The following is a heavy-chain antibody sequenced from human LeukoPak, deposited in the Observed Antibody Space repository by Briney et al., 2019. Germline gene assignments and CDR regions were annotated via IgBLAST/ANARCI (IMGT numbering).Heavy chain of an antibody. Sequence: PSETLSLTCTVSGGSVSSGSYYWSWIRQPPGKGLGWIGYIYYSGSTNYNPSLKSRVTISVDTSKNQFSLKLSSVTAADTAVYYCARGIDTAMVKWEKDYYDSSGYHYFYYWGQGTLVTVSS. V-gene: IGHV4-61*01. J-gene: IGHJ4*02. CDR1: GGSVSSGSYY. CDR2: IYYSGST. D-gene: IGHD3-22*01. CDR3: ARGIDTAMVKWEKDYYDSSGYHYFYY.